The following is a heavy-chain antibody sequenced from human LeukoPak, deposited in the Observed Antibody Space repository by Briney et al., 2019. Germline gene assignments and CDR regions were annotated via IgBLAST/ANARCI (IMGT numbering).Heavy chain of an antibody. CDR2: ISSSSSYI. D-gene: IGHD3-3*01. CDR1: GFTFSSCS. CDR3: ARSGLEWLLSYYYYYMDV. Sequence: GGSLRLSCAASGFTFSSCSMNWVRQAPGKGLEWVSSISSSSSYIYYADSVKGRFTISRDNAKNSLYLQMNSLRAEDTAVYYCARSGLEWLLSYYYYYMDVWGKGTTVTVSS. V-gene: IGHV3-21*01. J-gene: IGHJ6*03.